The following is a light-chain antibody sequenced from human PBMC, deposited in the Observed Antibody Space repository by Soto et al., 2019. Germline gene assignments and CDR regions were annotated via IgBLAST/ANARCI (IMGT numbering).Light chain of an antibody. V-gene: IGLV2-14*01. CDR1: SSDVGGYKY. Sequence: QPVLTQPASVSASPGQSITISCTGTSSDVGGYKYVSWYQQYPGKAPKLMMYEVSNRPSGISNRFSGSKSGNTASLTITGLLAEDDGYYYCTSYTSSSTPYVFGTGTKVTVL. CDR2: EVS. J-gene: IGLJ1*01. CDR3: TSYTSSSTPYV.